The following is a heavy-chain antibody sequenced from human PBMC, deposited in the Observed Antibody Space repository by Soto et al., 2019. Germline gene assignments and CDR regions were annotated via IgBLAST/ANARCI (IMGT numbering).Heavy chain of an antibody. J-gene: IGHJ5*02. Sequence: LRLSCAASGFTFSSYAMHWVRQAPGKGLEWVAVISSDGSDKFYADAVKGRFTISRDSSENTLHLQMSSLRTEDTAVYYCARSLYATSSDWFDPWGQGTLVTVSS. CDR1: GFTFSSYA. CDR3: ARSLYATSSDWFDP. D-gene: IGHD2-8*01. V-gene: IGHV3-30*14. CDR2: ISSDGSDK.